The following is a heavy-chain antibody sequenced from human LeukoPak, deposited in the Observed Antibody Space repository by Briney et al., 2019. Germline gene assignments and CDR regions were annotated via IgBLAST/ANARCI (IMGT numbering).Heavy chain of an antibody. J-gene: IGHJ4*02. CDR2: INHSGYT. D-gene: IGHD6-19*01. CDR1: GVPFSNYY. Sequence: PSETLSLTCGVSGVPFSNYYLSWVRQSPRQGLEWIGEINHSGYTNYNPSLKSRVTMSIDTSKNQFSLKLTSVTAADAGVYYCTRAVAGHPDWGQGTLVTVSS. CDR3: TRAVAGHPD. V-gene: IGHV4-34*01.